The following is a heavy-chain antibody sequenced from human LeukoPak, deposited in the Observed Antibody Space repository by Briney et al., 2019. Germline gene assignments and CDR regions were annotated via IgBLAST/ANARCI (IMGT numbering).Heavy chain of an antibody. J-gene: IGHJ5*02. CDR2: IYYSGST. CDR3: ARHFFYGSGSYYSGWFDP. V-gene: IGHV4-39*01. D-gene: IGHD3-10*01. CDR1: GGSISSSSYY. Sequence: SETLSLTCTVSGGSISSSSYYWGWIRQPPGKGLEWIGSIYYSGSTYYNPSLKSRVTISVDTSKNQFSLKLSSVTAADTAVYYRARHFFYGSGSYYSGWFDPWGQGTLVTVSS.